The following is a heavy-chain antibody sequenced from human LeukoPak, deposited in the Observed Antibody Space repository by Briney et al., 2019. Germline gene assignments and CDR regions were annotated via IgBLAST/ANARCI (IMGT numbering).Heavy chain of an antibody. CDR3: ARVLRDGDYFA. CDR2: ISSSGSTI. J-gene: IGHJ5*02. V-gene: IGHV3-48*03. CDR1: GFTFSSCE. D-gene: IGHD4-17*01. Sequence: PGGSLRLSSAASGFTFSSCEMNWVRQASGKGLEWVSYISSSGSTIYYADSVKGRFTISRDNAKNSLYLQMNSLRAEDTAVYYCARVLRDGDYFAWGQGTLVTVSS.